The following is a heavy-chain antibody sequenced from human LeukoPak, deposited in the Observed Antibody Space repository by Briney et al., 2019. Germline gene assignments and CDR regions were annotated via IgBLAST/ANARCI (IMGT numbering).Heavy chain of an antibody. V-gene: IGHV3-74*01. J-gene: IGHJ3*02. CDR2: IDMDGRST. D-gene: IGHD6-13*01. Sequence: PGGSLRLSCAASGFIFSNYWMHWVRQVPGKGLVWVSRIDMDGRSTSYADAVKGRFTISRDNAENTVSLDMNSLRTEDTAVYYCARWGSSRRVDAFDIWGQGTMVTVSS. CDR1: GFIFSNYW. CDR3: ARWGSSRRVDAFDI.